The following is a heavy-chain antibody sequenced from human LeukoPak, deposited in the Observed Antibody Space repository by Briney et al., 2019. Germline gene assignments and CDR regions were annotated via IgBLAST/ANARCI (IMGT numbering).Heavy chain of an antibody. CDR2: INPSGGST. D-gene: IGHD3-10*01. CDR1: GYTFTSYY. V-gene: IGHV1-46*01. J-gene: IGHJ6*02. CDR3: AKDLRGGVYYYGLDV. Sequence: ASVKVSCKASGYTFTSYYMHWVRQAPGQGLEWMGIINPSGGSTSYAQKFQGRVTMTRDTSTSTVYMELSSLRAEDTAVYYCAKDLRGGVYYYGLDVWGQGTTVTVSS.